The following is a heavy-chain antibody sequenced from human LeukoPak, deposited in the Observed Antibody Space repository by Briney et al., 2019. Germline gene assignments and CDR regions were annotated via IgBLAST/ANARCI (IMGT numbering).Heavy chain of an antibody. CDR1: GDSISNNHW. CDR3: ARVLDDAFDI. D-gene: IGHD1-1*01. CDR2: VYHSGST. J-gene: IGHJ3*02. Sequence: SGTLSLTCAVSGDSISNNHWWSWVRQPPGKGLEWIGEVYHSGSTNYNPSLKSRVTISVDKSRNLFSLKLTSVTAADTAMYYCARVLDDAFDIWGQGTMVTVSS. V-gene: IGHV4-4*02.